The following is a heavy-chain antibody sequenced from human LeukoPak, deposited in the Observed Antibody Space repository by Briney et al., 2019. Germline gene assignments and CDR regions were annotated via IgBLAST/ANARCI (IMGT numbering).Heavy chain of an antibody. V-gene: IGHV3-66*01. CDR3: ARIYN. CDR1: GITVSNNY. J-gene: IGHJ4*02. Sequence: GGSLRLSCAASGITVSNNYMSWVRQAPGKGLEWVSLIYSGGSTYYADSVRGRFAISRDSSKNTLYLQMNSLRVEDTAVYYCARIYNWGQGTLVTVSS. D-gene: IGHD4-11*01. CDR2: IYSGGST.